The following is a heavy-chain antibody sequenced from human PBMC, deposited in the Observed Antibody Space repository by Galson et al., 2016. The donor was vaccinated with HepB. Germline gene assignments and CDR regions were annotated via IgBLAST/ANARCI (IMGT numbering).Heavy chain of an antibody. Sequence: SLRLSCAASGFTFSSYPMHWVRQAPGKGLEWVAVISYDGSNKYSTESVKGRFTISRDNSKNTLFLQMNSLRVEDTAVYYCAKAPNPGTTLYPLDYWGQGSLVTVSS. D-gene: IGHD1-7*01. CDR1: GFTFSSYP. CDR2: ISYDGSNK. CDR3: AKAPNPGTTLYPLDY. V-gene: IGHV3-30*04. J-gene: IGHJ4*02.